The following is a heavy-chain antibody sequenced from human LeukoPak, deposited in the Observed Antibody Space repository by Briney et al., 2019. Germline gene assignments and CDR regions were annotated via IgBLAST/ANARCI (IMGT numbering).Heavy chain of an antibody. CDR1: GFTFSSYA. J-gene: IGHJ4*02. D-gene: IGHD3-22*01. CDR2: ISGSGGST. CDR3: ARRLAYFDY. V-gene: IGHV3-23*01. Sequence: PGGSPRLPCAASGFTFSSYAMSWVRQAPGKGLEWVSAISGSGGSTYYADSVKGRFTISRDNSKNTLYLQMNSLRAEDTAVYYCARRLAYFDYWGQGTLVTVSS.